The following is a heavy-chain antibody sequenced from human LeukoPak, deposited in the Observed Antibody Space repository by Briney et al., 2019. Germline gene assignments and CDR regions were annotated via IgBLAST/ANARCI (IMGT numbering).Heavy chain of an antibody. D-gene: IGHD3-22*01. CDR3: ARPLDYYDSSGYYGAFDI. Sequence: GESLKISCKGSGYSFTSYWIGWVCQMPGKGLEWMGIIYPGDSDTRYSPSFQGQVTISADKTISTAYLQWSGLKASDTAMYYCARPLDYYDSSGYYGAFDIWGQGTMVTVSS. CDR2: IYPGDSDT. V-gene: IGHV5-51*03. CDR1: GYSFTSYW. J-gene: IGHJ3*02.